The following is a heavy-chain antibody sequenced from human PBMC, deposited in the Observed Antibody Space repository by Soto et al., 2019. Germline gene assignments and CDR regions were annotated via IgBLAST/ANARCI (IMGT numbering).Heavy chain of an antibody. D-gene: IGHD4-4*01. CDR3: ARSDDSTSYPLDL. CDR2: MNPRSGGS. Sequence: GASVKVSCKVSGYTFTNYYMHWLRQAPGQGLEWMGWMNPRSGGSKYAQAFQDRVTMTRYASISTAYMEMTSLRHGDTAVDFCARSDDSTSYPLDLWGPGTLVTVSS. V-gene: IGHV1-2*02. J-gene: IGHJ5*02. CDR1: GYTFTNYY.